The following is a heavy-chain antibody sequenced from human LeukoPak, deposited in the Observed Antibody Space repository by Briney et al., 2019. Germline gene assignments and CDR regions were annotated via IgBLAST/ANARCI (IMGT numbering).Heavy chain of an antibody. J-gene: IGHJ4*02. Sequence: PSETLSLTCTVSGGSISSGDYYWSWIRQPPGKGLEWIGYIYYSGSTYYNPSLKSRVTISVDTSKNQLSLKLSSVTAADTAVYYCARDKRGYSEFDYWGQGTLVTVSS. CDR2: IYYSGST. CDR1: GGSISSGDYY. V-gene: IGHV4-30-4*08. D-gene: IGHD6-13*01. CDR3: ARDKRGYSEFDY.